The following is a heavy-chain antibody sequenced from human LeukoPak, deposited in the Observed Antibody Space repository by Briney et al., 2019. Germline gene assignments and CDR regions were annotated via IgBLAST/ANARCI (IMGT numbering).Heavy chain of an antibody. CDR3: VWGHYGDY. Sequence: GGSLRLSCAASGFTFTYFWMTWVRQAPGKGLEWVANIKNDGSQKYYADSVEGRFTISRDNAKHLLYLQMHGLRAEDTAVYYCVWGHYGDYTGQGTLVTVSS. CDR2: IKNDGSQK. J-gene: IGHJ4*02. V-gene: IGHV3-7*04. CDR1: GFTFTYFW.